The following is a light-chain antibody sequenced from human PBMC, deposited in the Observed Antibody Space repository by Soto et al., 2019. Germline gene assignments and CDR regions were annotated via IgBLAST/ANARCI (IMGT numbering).Light chain of an antibody. V-gene: IGLV2-11*01. CDR3: CLSPGSLTWL. Sequence: QSVLTQPRSVSGSPGQSVTISCTVTGRDVGDSSHVSWYQLHPGKAPKLMIYEVNNRPSGVPDRFSGSKSGSTASLTISGLQAEDEAEYYCCLSPGSLTWLFGGGTKLTVL. CDR2: EVN. CDR1: GRDVGDSSH. J-gene: IGLJ3*02.